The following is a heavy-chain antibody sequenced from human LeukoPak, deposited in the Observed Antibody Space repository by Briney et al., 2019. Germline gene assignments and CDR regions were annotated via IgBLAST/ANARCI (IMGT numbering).Heavy chain of an antibody. CDR1: GGSISSYY. CDR2: INTRGST. J-gene: IGHJ6*03. Sequence: SETLSLTCTVSGGSISSYYYRWIRQPAGKGLEWIGRINTRGSTNYNPSLKSRVTISADESKEQFYLRRISVTAADTAVYYCAREGSGSYLCYYYYMEVWGTGVTVTVSS. D-gene: IGHD3-10*01. V-gene: IGHV4-4*07. CDR3: AREGSGSYLCYYYYMEV.